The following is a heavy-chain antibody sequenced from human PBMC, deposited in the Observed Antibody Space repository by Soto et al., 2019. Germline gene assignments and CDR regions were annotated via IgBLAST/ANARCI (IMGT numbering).Heavy chain of an antibody. D-gene: IGHD3-10*01. J-gene: IGHJ5*02. CDR1: GYTFTSYD. CDR3: ARAPMAGSGSYYRYNWFDP. CDR2: MNPNSGNT. Sequence: ASVKVSCKAPGYTFTSYDINWVRQATGQGLEWMGWMNPNSGNTGYAQKFQGRVTMTRNTSISTAYMELSSLRSEDTAVYYCARAPMAGSGSYYRYNWFDPWGQGTLVTVS. V-gene: IGHV1-8*01.